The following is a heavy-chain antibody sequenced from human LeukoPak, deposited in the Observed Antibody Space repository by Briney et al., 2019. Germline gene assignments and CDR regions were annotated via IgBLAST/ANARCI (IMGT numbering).Heavy chain of an antibody. J-gene: IGHJ4*02. D-gene: IGHD2-8*01. CDR3: ARLSRTRGFDY. CDR2: ISGSGGST. CDR1: GFTFSSYA. Sequence: GGSLRLSCAASGFTFSSYAMSWVRQAPGKGLEWVSAISGSGGSTYYADSVKGRFTISRDNAKNSLYLQMNSLRAEDTAVYYCARLSRTRGFDYWGQGTLVTVSS. V-gene: IGHV3-23*01.